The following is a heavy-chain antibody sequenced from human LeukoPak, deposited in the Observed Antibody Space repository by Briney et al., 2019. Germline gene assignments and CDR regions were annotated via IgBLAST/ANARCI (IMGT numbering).Heavy chain of an antibody. V-gene: IGHV4-59*01. CDR2: IYYSGST. Sequence: SETLSLTCTVSGGSISSYYWSWIRQPPGKGLEWIGYIYYSGSTNYSPSLKSRVTISEDTSKNQFSLKLSSVTAADTAVYYCASGADYSNYYFNYWGQGTLVTVSS. CDR1: GGSISSYY. D-gene: IGHD4-11*01. CDR3: ASGADYSNYYFNY. J-gene: IGHJ4*02.